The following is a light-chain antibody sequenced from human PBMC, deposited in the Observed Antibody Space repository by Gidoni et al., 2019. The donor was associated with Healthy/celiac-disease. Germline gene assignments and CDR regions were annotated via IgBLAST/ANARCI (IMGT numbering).Light chain of an antibody. J-gene: IGKJ4*01. V-gene: IGKV3-11*01. Sequence: EIVLPQSPATLSLSPGERATLSCRASQSVDSYLAWYQQKHGQAPRLLLYDASNRATGIPARFSGSGAEADFTLTNSSLGPEDFAVYYCQRSSNWPLTFGGGTKVEIK. CDR3: QRSSNWPLT. CDR2: DAS. CDR1: QSVDSY.